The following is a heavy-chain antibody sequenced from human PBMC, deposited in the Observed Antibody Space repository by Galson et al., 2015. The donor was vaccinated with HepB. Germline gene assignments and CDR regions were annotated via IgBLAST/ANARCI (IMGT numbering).Heavy chain of an antibody. D-gene: IGHD2-2*01. Sequence: QSGAEVKKPGESLKISCKGSGYKFTSYWIGWVRQLPGKGLEWMGVIYPGDSDTRYSPSFKGQVTISADKSVSTAYLQWSSLKASDTAIYYCARPAGFRTSHPYYMDVWGKGATVTVSS. V-gene: IGHV5-51*03. CDR3: ARPAGFRTSHPYYMDV. J-gene: IGHJ6*03. CDR2: IYPGDSDT. CDR1: GYKFTSYW.